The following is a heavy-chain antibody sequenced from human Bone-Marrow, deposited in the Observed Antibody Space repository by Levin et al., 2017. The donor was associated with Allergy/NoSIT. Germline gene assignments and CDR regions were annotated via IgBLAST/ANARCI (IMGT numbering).Heavy chain of an antibody. J-gene: IGHJ5*02. CDR2: ISYDGSNK. D-gene: IGHD6-13*01. CDR3: ARDTGSRTSSRSWFDP. Sequence: GESLKISCAASGFTFSSYAMHWVRQAPGKGLEWVAVISYDGSNKYYADSVKGRFTISRDNSKNTLYLQMNSLRAEDTAVYYCARDTGSRTSSRSWFDPWGQGTLVTVSS. V-gene: IGHV3-30-3*01. CDR1: GFTFSSYA.